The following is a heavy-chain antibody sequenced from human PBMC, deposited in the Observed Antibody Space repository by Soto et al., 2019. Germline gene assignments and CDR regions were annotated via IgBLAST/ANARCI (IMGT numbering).Heavy chain of an antibody. Sequence: ASVKGSCKASGYTFTSYGISWVRQAPGQGLEWMGWISAYNGNTNYTQKLQGRVTMTTDRSTSTAYMELSSLRSDDTAVYYCALDHCRNTSCYTAVDYRGQGSLVTVSS. CDR2: ISAYNGNT. J-gene: IGHJ4*02. CDR1: GYTFTSYG. V-gene: IGHV1-18*04. D-gene: IGHD2-2*02. CDR3: ALDHCRNTSCYTAVDY.